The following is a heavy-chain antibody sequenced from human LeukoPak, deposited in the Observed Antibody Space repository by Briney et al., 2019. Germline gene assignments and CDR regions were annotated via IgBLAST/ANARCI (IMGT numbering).Heavy chain of an antibody. CDR2: IYTSGST. Sequence: SETLSLTCTVSGGSISSGSYYWSWIRQPAGKGLEWIGRIYTSGSTNYNPSLKSRVTISVDTSKNQFSLKLSSVTAADTAGYYCARVGDHSSGYHYPDSWGQGTLVTVSS. J-gene: IGHJ4*02. CDR3: ARVGDHSSGYHYPDS. CDR1: GGSISSGSYY. D-gene: IGHD3-22*01. V-gene: IGHV4-61*02.